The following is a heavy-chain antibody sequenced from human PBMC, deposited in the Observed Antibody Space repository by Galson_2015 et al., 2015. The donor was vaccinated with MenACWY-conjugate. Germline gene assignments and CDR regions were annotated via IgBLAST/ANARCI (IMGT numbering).Heavy chain of an antibody. CDR3: SRRGEAKLIIVGGISEI. J-gene: IGHJ3*02. CDR2: IDNDGNRI. V-gene: IGHV3-74*01. CDR1: GFTFSNYW. D-gene: IGHD1-26*01. Sequence: SLRLSCAASGFTFSNYWMHWVRQGPGKGLEWLSRIDNDGNRITYADSVKGRFTISRDNAKNTLYLQINSVRADDTAVYYCSRRGEAKLIIVGGISEIWGQGTTVTVSS.